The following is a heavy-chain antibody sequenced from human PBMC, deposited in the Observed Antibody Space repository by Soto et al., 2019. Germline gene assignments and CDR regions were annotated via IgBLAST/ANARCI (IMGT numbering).Heavy chain of an antibody. CDR1: GGTSSSYA. CDR3: ASGGTTVNRRFDF. Sequence: QVQVVQSGAEVKKPGSSVRVSCKASGGTSSSYAITWMRQAPGQGLEWMGGIIPILDTTDYAQKFQGRVTXXXXXXXSTVYMELSSLTSEDTAVYYCASGGTTVNRRFDFWGQGTLVTVSS. V-gene: IGHV1-69*01. J-gene: IGHJ4*02. CDR2: IIPILDTT. D-gene: IGHD4-4*01.